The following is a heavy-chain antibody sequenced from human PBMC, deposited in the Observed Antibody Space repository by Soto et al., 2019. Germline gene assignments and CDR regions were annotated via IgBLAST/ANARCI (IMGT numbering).Heavy chain of an antibody. V-gene: IGHV4-59*08. CDR2: IYYSGST. Sequence: SETLSLTCTVSGGSISSYYWSWIRQPPGKGLEWIGYIYYSGSTNYNPSLKSRVTISVDTSKNQFSLKLSSVTAADTAVYYCARQATGYYYGWFDPWGQGTLVTVSS. CDR1: GGSISSYY. D-gene: IGHD3-22*01. J-gene: IGHJ5*02. CDR3: ARQATGYYYGWFDP.